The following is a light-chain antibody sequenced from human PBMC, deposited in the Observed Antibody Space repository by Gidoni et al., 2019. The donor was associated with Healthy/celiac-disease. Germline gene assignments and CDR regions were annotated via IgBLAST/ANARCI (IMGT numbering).Light chain of an antibody. V-gene: IGKV1-5*03. J-gene: IGKJ1*01. CDR3: QQYNSYSWT. Sequence: DIQMTQSPSTLSASVGDRVTITCRASQSISSWFAWYQKKPGKAPKLLIYKASSLESGVPSRFSGSVSGTEFTLTISSLQPDDFATYYCQQYNSYSWTFGQGTKVEIK. CDR2: KAS. CDR1: QSISSW.